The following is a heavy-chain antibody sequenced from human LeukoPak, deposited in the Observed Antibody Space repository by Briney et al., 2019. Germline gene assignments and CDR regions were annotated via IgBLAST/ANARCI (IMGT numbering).Heavy chain of an antibody. V-gene: IGHV3-11*01. J-gene: IGHJ4*02. CDR2: ISSSGSTI. CDR1: GFTFSDYY. CDR3: AKGPAYYDILTGPYYFDY. Sequence: GGSLRLSCAASGFTFSDYYMSWIRQAPGKGLEWVSYISSSGSTIYYADSVKGRFTISRDNAKNSLYLQMNSLRAEDTAVYYCAKGPAYYDILTGPYYFDYWGQGTLVTVSS. D-gene: IGHD3-9*01.